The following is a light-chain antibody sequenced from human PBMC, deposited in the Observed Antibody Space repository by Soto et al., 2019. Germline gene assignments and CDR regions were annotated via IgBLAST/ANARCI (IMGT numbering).Light chain of an antibody. CDR3: QQYNKWWT. Sequence: EIVMTQSPATLSVSPGARATLSCRASQSVSNNLAWYQKKPGQAPRLLIYGASTRATGIPARFSGSGSGTEFTLTISSLQSEDFAVYYCQQYNKWWTLGQGTKGEIK. CDR2: GAS. J-gene: IGKJ1*01. CDR1: QSVSNN. V-gene: IGKV3-15*01.